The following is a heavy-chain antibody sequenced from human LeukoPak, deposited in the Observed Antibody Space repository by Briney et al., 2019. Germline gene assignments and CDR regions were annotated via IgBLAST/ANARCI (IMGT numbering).Heavy chain of an antibody. V-gene: IGHV1-18*01. CDR2: ISAYNGNT. CDR3: ARDVGQTWTYYYYYYGMDV. Sequence: ASVKVSCKASGYTFTSYGISWVRQAPGQGLEGMGWISAYNGNTNYAQKLQGRVTMTTDTSTSTAYIELRSLRSDDTAVYYCARDVGQTWTYYYYYYGMDVWGQGTTVTVSS. J-gene: IGHJ6*02. CDR1: GYTFTSYG. D-gene: IGHD3/OR15-3a*01.